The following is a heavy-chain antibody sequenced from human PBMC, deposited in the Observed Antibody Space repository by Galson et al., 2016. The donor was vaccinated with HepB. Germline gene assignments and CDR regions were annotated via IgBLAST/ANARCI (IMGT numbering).Heavy chain of an antibody. CDR1: GFTFRSYA. Sequence: SLRLSCAASGFTFRSYAMTWVRQAPGKGLEWVSTISGSGGSTYHADSVKGRFTISRDDSKNTVYLQMNSLRAEDTAVYYCAKFASGTYYVDSFDYWGQGTLVTVSS. J-gene: IGHJ4*02. D-gene: IGHD3-10*01. V-gene: IGHV3-23*01. CDR2: ISGSGGST. CDR3: AKFASGTYYVDSFDY.